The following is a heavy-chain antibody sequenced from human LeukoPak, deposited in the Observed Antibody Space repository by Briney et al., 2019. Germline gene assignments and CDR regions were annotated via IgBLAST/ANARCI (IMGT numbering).Heavy chain of an antibody. V-gene: IGHV4-59*08. CDR2: IYYSGST. Sequence: SETLSLTCTVSGSSISSYYWSWIRQPPGKGLEWIGYIYYSGSTNYNPSLKSRITISVDTSKNQFSLKLSSVTAADTAVYYCARLRDYYDSSGYSFDYWGQGTLVTVSS. CDR1: GSSISSYY. J-gene: IGHJ4*02. D-gene: IGHD3-22*01. CDR3: ARLRDYYDSSGYSFDY.